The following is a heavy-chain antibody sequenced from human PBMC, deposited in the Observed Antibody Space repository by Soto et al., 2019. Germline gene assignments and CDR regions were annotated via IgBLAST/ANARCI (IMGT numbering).Heavy chain of an antibody. CDR3: ARDPLTYYYDSSGSGAFDI. CDR1: GYTFTSYY. V-gene: IGHV1-46*01. D-gene: IGHD3-22*01. J-gene: IGHJ3*02. CDR2: INPSGGST. Sequence: ASVKVSCKASGYTFTSYYMHWGRQAPGQGLEWMGIINPSGGSTSYAQKFQGRVTMTRDTSTSTVYMELSSLRSEDTAVYYCARDPLTYYYDSSGSGAFDIWGQGTMVTVSS.